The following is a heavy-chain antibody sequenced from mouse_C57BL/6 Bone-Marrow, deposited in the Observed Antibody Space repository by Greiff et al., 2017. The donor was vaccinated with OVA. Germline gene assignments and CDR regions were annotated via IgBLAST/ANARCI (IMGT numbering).Heavy chain of an antibody. J-gene: IGHJ4*01. Sequence: EVNLVESGGGLVQSGRSLRLSCATSGFTFSDFYMEWVRQAPGKGLEWIAASRNKANDYTTEYSASVKGRFIVSRDTSQSILYLQMNALRAEDTAIDYCARDAGYYYAMDYWGQGTSVTVSA. V-gene: IGHV7-1*01. CDR3: ARDAGYYYAMDY. CDR2: SRNKANDYTT. CDR1: GFTFSDFY.